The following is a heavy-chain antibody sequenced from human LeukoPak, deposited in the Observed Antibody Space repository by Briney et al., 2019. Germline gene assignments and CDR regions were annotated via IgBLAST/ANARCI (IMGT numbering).Heavy chain of an antibody. Sequence: ASVRVSCKASGYIFTSYGISWVRQAPGQGLEWMGWISAYNGNTNYAQKLQGRVTMTTDTSTSTAYMELRSLRSDDTAVYYCARCMFGVVLNVTNWFDPWGQGTLVTVTS. CDR1: GYIFTSYG. J-gene: IGHJ5*02. CDR2: ISAYNGNT. CDR3: ARCMFGVVLNVTNWFDP. V-gene: IGHV1-18*01. D-gene: IGHD3-3*01.